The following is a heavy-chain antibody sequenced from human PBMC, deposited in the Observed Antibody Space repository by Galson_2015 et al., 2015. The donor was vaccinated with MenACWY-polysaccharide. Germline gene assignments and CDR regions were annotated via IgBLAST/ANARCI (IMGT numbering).Heavy chain of an antibody. CDR3: AKDWDIVATIGFDY. CDR1: GFTFSSYG. CDR2: ISYDGSNK. V-gene: IGHV3-30*18. D-gene: IGHD5-12*01. J-gene: IGHJ4*02. Sequence: SLRLSCAASGFTFSSYGMHWVRQAPGKGLEWVTVISYDGSNKYYADSVEGRFTISRDNSKNALYLQMNSLRAEDTAVYYCAKDWDIVATIGFDYWGQGTLVTVSS.